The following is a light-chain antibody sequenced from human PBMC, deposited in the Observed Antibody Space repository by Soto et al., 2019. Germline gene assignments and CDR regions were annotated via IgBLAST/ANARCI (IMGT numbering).Light chain of an antibody. CDR2: AAS. V-gene: IGKV1-39*01. CDR1: QSIRSY. J-gene: IGKJ1*01. Sequence: DIPMTQSPSSLSASVGDRVTISCRASQSIRSYLNWYQQKPGKAPKLLIYAASSLQSGVPSRFSGSGSGTDFTLTISNLQPEDFAIYYCQQSYNTPRTFGPGTTVEIK. CDR3: QQSYNTPRT.